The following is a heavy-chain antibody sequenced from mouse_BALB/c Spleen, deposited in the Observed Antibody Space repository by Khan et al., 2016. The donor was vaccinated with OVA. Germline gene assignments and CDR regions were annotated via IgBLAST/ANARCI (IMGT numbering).Heavy chain of an antibody. CDR3: VRDGAYHRNDGWFAY. CDR1: GYTFTSYT. Sequence: VQLVESGAELARPGASVKMSCKASGYTFTSYTIHWIKLRPGQGLEWIGFINPSNGYTNYNQKFKDKATLTADKSSTTVYMQLSSLTSDDSAVDNCVRDGAYHRNDGWFAYWGQGTLVTVAA. J-gene: IGHJ3*01. CDR2: INPSNGYT. V-gene: IGHV1-4*01. D-gene: IGHD2-14*01.